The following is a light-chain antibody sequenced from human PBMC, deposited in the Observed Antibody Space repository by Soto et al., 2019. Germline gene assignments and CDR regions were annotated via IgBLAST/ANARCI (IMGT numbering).Light chain of an antibody. J-gene: IGKJ1*01. V-gene: IGKV4-1*01. Sequence: DIVMTQSPDSLAVSLGERATLSCKSSLNVFFSRNNKSSLAWYQLKPRQPPKALIYWASTRESGVPDRFSGSGSGTHFTLTISSLQPEDVAIYYCHQYYTTPWTFGQGTRVEIK. CDR2: WAS. CDR1: LNVFFSRNNKSS. CDR3: HQYYTTPWT.